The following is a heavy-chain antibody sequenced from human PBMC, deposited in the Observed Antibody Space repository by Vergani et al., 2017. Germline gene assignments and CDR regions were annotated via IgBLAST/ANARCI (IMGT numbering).Heavy chain of an antibody. J-gene: IGHJ3*02. CDR1: GFTFDDYA. D-gene: IGHD7-27*01. Sequence: EVQLVESGGGLVQPGRSLRLSCAASGFTFDDYAMHWVRQAPGKGLEWVSGISWNSGSIGYADSVKGRFTISRDNAKNSLYLQMNSLRAEDTALYYCAKDVGTGIRAFDIWGQGTMVTVSS. CDR2: ISWNSGSI. V-gene: IGHV3-9*01. CDR3: AKDVGTGIRAFDI.